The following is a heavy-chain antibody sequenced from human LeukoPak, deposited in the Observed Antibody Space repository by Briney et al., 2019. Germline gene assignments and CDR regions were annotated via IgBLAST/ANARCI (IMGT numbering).Heavy chain of an antibody. CDR1: GLTFSGSA. CDR3: TRLYDSSLY. J-gene: IGHJ4*02. Sequence: GGSLRLSCAASGLTFSGSAMHWVRQPSGKGLKGVGRIRSKANSYATAYAASVKGRFTISRDDSKNTAYLQMNSLKTEDTAVYYCTRLYDSSLYWGQGTLVTVSS. CDR2: IRSKANSYAT. D-gene: IGHD3-22*01. V-gene: IGHV3-73*01.